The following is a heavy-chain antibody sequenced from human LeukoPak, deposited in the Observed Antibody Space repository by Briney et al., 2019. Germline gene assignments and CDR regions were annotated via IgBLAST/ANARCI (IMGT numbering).Heavy chain of an antibody. Sequence: ASAKVSCKASGYTFTGYYMHWVRQAPGQGLEWMGWINPNSGGTNYAQKFQGRVTMTRDTSISTAYMELSRLRSDDTAVYYCAKSVVTASFNYYYGMDVWGQGTTVTVSS. J-gene: IGHJ6*02. CDR1: GYTFTGYY. V-gene: IGHV1-2*02. D-gene: IGHD2-21*02. CDR3: AKSVVTASFNYYYGMDV. CDR2: INPNSGGT.